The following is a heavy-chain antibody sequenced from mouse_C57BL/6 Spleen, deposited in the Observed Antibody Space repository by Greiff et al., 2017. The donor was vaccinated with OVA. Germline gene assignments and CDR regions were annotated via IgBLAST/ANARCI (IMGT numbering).Heavy chain of an antibody. D-gene: IGHD2-3*01. CDR1: GYAFSSSW. CDR2: IYPGDGDT. J-gene: IGHJ2*01. V-gene: IGHV1-82*01. CDR3: ARKGDDGSSWDY. Sequence: QVQLQQSGPELVKPGASVKISCKASGYAFSSSWMNWVKQRPGKGLEWIGRIYPGDGDTNYNGKFKGKATLTADKSSSTAYMQLSSLTSEDSAVYFCARKGDDGSSWDYWGQGTTLTVSS.